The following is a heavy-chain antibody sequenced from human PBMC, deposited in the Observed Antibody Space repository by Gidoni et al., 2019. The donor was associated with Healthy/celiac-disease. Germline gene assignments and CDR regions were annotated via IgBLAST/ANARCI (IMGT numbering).Heavy chain of an antibody. CDR2: INAGNGNT. Sequence: QVQLVQSGAEVKKPGASVKVSCKASGYTFTSYAMHWVRQAPGQRLEWMGWINAGNGNTKYSQKFQGRVTITRDTSASTAYMELSSLRSEDTAVYYCARVNMITFGGVIAKPKGPFDYWGQGTLVTVSS. D-gene: IGHD3-16*02. CDR1: GYTFTSYA. J-gene: IGHJ4*02. V-gene: IGHV1-3*01. CDR3: ARVNMITFGGVIAKPKGPFDY.